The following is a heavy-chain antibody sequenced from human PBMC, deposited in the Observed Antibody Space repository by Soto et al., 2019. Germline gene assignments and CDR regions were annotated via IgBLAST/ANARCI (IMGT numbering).Heavy chain of an antibody. D-gene: IGHD3-10*01. CDR1: GFTFSSYW. Sequence: PGGSLRLSCAASGFTFSSYWMSWVRQAPGKGLEWVANIKQDGSEKYYVDPVKGRFTISRDNAKNSLYLQMNSLRAEDTAVYYCARDPSKYGSEHFLDYWGQGTLVTVSS. CDR2: IKQDGSEK. CDR3: ARDPSKYGSEHFLDY. V-gene: IGHV3-7*01. J-gene: IGHJ4*02.